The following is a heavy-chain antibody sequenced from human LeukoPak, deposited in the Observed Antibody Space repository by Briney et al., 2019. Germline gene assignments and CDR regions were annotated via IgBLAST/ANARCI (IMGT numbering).Heavy chain of an antibody. D-gene: IGHD2-2*01. CDR2: ISAYNGNT. J-gene: IGHJ4*02. CDR3: ARYSQYCSSTSCYGTEDY. Sequence: ASVKVSCKASGYTFTSYGISWVRQAPGQGLEWMGWISAYNGNTNYAQKLQGRVTMTTDTSTSTAYMELRSLRSDDTAVYYCARYSQYCSSTSCYGTEDYWGQGTLVTVSS. V-gene: IGHV1-18*04. CDR1: GYTFTSYG.